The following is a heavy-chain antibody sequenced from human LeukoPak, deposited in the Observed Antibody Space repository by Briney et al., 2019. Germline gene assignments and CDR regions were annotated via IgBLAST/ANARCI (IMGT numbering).Heavy chain of an antibody. Sequence: SVKVSCKASGGTFSSYAISWVRQAPGQGLEWMGGIIPIFGTANCAQKFQGRVTITTDESTSTAYMELSSLRSEDTAVYYCARGPLFIAARPIMNYYYYMDVWGKGTTVTVSS. D-gene: IGHD6-6*01. J-gene: IGHJ6*03. CDR3: ARGPLFIAARPIMNYYYYMDV. CDR1: GGTFSSYA. CDR2: IIPIFGTA. V-gene: IGHV1-69*05.